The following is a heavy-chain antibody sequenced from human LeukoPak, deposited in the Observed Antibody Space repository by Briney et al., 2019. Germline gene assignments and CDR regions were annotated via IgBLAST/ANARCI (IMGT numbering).Heavy chain of an antibody. CDR3: ARSITMVRGVIRWFDP. D-gene: IGHD3-10*01. CDR2: IYPGDSDT. Sequence: GESLKISCKGSGYSFTSYWIGWVRQMPGKGLEWMGIIYPGDSDTIYSPSFQGQVTISADKSISTAYLQWSSLKASDTAMYYCARSITMVRGVIRWFDPWGQGTLVTVSS. CDR1: GYSFTSYW. V-gene: IGHV5-51*01. J-gene: IGHJ5*02.